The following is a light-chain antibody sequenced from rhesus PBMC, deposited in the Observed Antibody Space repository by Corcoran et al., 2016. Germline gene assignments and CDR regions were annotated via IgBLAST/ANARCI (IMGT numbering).Light chain of an antibody. CDR3: QHHYSYHPT. CDR1: QAISNY. J-gene: IGKJ1*01. Sequence: DIQMTQSPSSLSASVGDTVTITCRACQAISNYLVWYQQQPGKAPKPLIDYGSSFESGVTSRVIGRGTGTDFTLIISRRQPEDLATYDCQHHYSYHPTFGQGSKVEIK. CDR2: YGS. V-gene: IGKV1S16*01.